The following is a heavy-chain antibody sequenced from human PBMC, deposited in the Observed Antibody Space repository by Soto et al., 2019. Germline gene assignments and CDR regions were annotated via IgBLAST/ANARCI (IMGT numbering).Heavy chain of an antibody. CDR3: ARGSDILTGYY. Sequence: QVQLVQSGAEVKKPGASVKVSCKASGYTFTSYYMHWVRQAPGQGLEWMGIINPSGGSTSYAQKFQGRVPMPRDTSTSTVYMERSSLRSEDTAVYYCARGSDILTGYYWGQGTLVTVSS. CDR1: GYTFTSYY. V-gene: IGHV1-46*01. D-gene: IGHD3-9*01. CDR2: INPSGGST. J-gene: IGHJ4*02.